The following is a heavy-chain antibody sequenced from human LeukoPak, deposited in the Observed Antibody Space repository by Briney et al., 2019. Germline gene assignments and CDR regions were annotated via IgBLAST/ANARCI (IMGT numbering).Heavy chain of an antibody. Sequence: SETLSLTCTVSGDSISSSSYDWGWIRQPPGKGLEWIGEINHSGSTNYNPSLKSRVTISVDTSKNQFSLKLSSVTAADTAVYYCASYAKDIVVLPAASIYWYFDLWGRGTLVTVSS. V-gene: IGHV4-39*07. CDR2: INHSGST. CDR3: ASYAKDIVVLPAASIYWYFDL. D-gene: IGHD2-2*01. CDR1: GDSISSSSYD. J-gene: IGHJ2*01.